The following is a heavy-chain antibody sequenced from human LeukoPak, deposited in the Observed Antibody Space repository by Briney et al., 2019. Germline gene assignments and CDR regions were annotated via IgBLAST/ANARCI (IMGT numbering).Heavy chain of an antibody. J-gene: IGHJ5*02. Sequence: GGSLRLSCAASGFNFNYYGMHWVRQAPGKGLEWVAFIRYDGSNKYYADSVKGRFTISRDNSKNTLYLQMNSLRAEDTAVYYCAKDRELLPWYNWFDPWGQGTLVTVSS. CDR2: IRYDGSNK. CDR1: GFNFNYYG. CDR3: AKDRELLPWYNWFDP. D-gene: IGHD1-26*01. V-gene: IGHV3-30*02.